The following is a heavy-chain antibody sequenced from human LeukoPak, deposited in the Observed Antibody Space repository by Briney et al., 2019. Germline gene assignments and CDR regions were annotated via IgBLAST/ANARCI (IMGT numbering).Heavy chain of an antibody. CDR2: INPNSGGT. CDR1: GYTFTGYY. V-gene: IGHV1-2*02. Sequence: ASVKVSCKASGYTFTGYYMHWVRQAPGQGLECMGWINPNSGGTNYAQKFQGRVTMTRDTSISTAYMELSRLRSDDTAVYYCAREKQLAPNWFDPWGQGTLVTVSS. CDR3: AREKQLAPNWFDP. D-gene: IGHD6-13*01. J-gene: IGHJ5*02.